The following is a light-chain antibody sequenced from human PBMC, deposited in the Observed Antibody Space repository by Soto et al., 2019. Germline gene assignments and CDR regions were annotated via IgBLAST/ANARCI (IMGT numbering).Light chain of an antibody. V-gene: IGKV3-20*01. CDR1: QSVDSKY. Sequence: EIVLTQSPGTLSLSPGERATLSCRASQSVDSKYSAWYQQKPGQAPRILIFAASSRATGIPDRFSGSGSGTDFTLTISRLEPGDFAVYYCQQYGCSSWTFGQGTKVDIK. CDR3: QQYGCSSWT. J-gene: IGKJ1*01. CDR2: AAS.